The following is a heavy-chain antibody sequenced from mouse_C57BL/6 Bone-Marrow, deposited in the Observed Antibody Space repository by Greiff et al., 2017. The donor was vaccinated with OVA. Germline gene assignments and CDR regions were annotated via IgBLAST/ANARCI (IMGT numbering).Heavy chain of an antibody. D-gene: IGHD2-3*01. CDR1: GYTFTDYN. Sequence: EVKLVESGPELVKPGASVKIPCKASGYTFTDYNMDWVKQSHGKSLEWIGDINPNNGGTIYNQKFKGKATLTVDTSSSTAYMELRSLTSEDTAVDYGARSGDGYLYWYFDVWGTGTTVTVSS. J-gene: IGHJ1*03. CDR2: INPNNGGT. CDR3: ARSGDGYLYWYFDV. V-gene: IGHV1-18*01.